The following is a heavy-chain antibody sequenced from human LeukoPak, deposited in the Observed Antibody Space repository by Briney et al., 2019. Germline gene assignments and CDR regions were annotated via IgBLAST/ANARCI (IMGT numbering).Heavy chain of an antibody. Sequence: SETLSLTCTVSGGSISSSSYYWGWIRQPPGKGLEWIGSIYYSGSTYYNPSLKSRVTISVDTSKNQFSLKLSSVTAADTAVYYCARAATPISFWFDPWGQGTLVTVSS. CDR2: IYYSGST. J-gene: IGHJ5*02. D-gene: IGHD1-26*01. CDR1: GGSISSSSYY. V-gene: IGHV4-39*07. CDR3: ARAATPISFWFDP.